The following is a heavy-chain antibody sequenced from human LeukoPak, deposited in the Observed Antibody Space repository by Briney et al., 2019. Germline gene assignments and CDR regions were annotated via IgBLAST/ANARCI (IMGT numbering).Heavy chain of an antibody. J-gene: IGHJ4*02. CDR3: ATAVAVDYYDH. Sequence: GSLRLSCAASGFTFSSYWMHWVRQAPGKGLVWVSRIDSDGTSTSYADSVKGRFTISRDNAKNTLYLQVNSLRAEDTAVYYCATAVAVDYYDHWGQGTLVTVSS. CDR2: IDSDGTST. CDR1: GFTFSSYW. D-gene: IGHD6-19*01. V-gene: IGHV3-74*01.